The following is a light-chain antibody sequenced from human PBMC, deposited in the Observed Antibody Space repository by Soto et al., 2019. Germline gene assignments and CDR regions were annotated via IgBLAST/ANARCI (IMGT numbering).Light chain of an antibody. V-gene: IGKV1-33*01. Sequence: DIQMTQSPSSLSASVGDRVTITCRASQSISSYLNWYQQKPGKAPKLLIYDASNLETGVPSRFSGSGSGTDFTLTISRLEPEDFAVYYCQQYGTSLGITFGQGTRLEIK. CDR3: QQYGTSLGIT. CDR2: DAS. CDR1: QSISSY. J-gene: IGKJ5*01.